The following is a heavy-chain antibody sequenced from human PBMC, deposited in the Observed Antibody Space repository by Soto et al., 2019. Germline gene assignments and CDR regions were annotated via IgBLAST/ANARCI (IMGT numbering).Heavy chain of an antibody. Sequence: EVQLVQSGAEVKKPGEPLKISCKGSGYNFRNHWFGWVRQMPGKGLEWVGFIYPGDSDTKYSRSFQGQVTISADKSISTAYLQWSSLKASDSAMYYCAREIVPEGSFDYWGRGTLVTVSS. CDR3: AREIVPEGSFDY. D-gene: IGHD2-2*01. CDR1: GYNFRNHW. CDR2: IYPGDSDT. V-gene: IGHV5-51*01. J-gene: IGHJ4*02.